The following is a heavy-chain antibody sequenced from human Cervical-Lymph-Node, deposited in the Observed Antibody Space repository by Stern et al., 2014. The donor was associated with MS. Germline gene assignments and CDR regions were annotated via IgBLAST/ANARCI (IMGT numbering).Heavy chain of an antibody. J-gene: IGHJ4*02. Sequence: VQLVESGGGVVQPGRSLRLSCAASGFIFSSYAMHWVRQAPGKGLDWVAFLSNEGSKQFYADSVKGRFTISRDNSNNTLYLQMNSLRPGDTAVYYCARDTCRGGGCYFRYWGQGILITVSS. V-gene: IGHV3-30-3*01. CDR1: GFIFSSYA. D-gene: IGHD2-15*01. CDR2: LSNEGSKQ. CDR3: ARDTCRGGGCYFRY.